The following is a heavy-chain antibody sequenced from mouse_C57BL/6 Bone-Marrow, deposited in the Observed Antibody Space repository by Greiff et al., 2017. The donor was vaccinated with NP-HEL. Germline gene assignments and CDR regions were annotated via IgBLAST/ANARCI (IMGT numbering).Heavy chain of an antibody. Sequence: VQLQQSGAELVRPGASVTLSCKASGYTFTDYEMHWVKQTPVHGLEWIGAIDPETGCTAYNQKFKGKAILTADKSSSTAYMELRSLTSEDSAVYYCTRRRGWSYYAMDYWGQGTSVTVSS. CDR1: GYTFTDYE. D-gene: IGHD2-3*01. CDR3: TRRRGWSYYAMDY. J-gene: IGHJ4*01. V-gene: IGHV1-15*01. CDR2: IDPETGCT.